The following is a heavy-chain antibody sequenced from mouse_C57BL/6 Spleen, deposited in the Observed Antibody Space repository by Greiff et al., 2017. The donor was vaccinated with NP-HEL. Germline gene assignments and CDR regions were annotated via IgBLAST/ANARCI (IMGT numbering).Heavy chain of an antibody. CDR1: GFTFSSYA. Sequence: EVMLVESGGGLVKPGGSLKLSCAASGFTFSSYAMSWVRQTPEKRLEWVATISDGGSYTYYPDNVKGRFTISRDNAKNNLYLQMSHLKSEDTAMYYWARAPLYYDYPYYAMDYWGQGTSVTVSS. J-gene: IGHJ4*01. CDR2: ISDGGSYT. V-gene: IGHV5-4*03. CDR3: ARAPLYYDYPYYAMDY. D-gene: IGHD2-4*01.